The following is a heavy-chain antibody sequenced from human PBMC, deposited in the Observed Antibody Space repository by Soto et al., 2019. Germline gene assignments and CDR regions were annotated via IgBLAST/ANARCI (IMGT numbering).Heavy chain of an antibody. Sequence: ASVKVSCKTSGYTLNTYGINWVRQAPGQGLELMGWISANTEYAQKFQGRVSLTTDTSTTTAYLELRGLRSDDTAVYYCARKALAVGGLSYYGMDVWGPGTTVTVSS. CDR2: ISANT. D-gene: IGHD6-19*01. CDR1: GYTLNTYG. V-gene: IGHV1-18*01. CDR3: ARKALAVGGLSYYGMDV. J-gene: IGHJ6*02.